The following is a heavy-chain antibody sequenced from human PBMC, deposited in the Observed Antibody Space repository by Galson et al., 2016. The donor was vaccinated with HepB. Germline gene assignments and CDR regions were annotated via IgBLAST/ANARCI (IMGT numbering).Heavy chain of an antibody. CDR1: GFIPSDYY. V-gene: IGHV3-69-1*01. CDR2: ITGRSDT. Sequence: SLRLSCAASGFIPSDYYMDWVRQAPGKGLEWVSSITGRSDTYSSDSRFIISRDNSRNTLYLQMSSLSAEDTAVYSCARGAIGRVEGLDSWGQGTLVTVSS. D-gene: IGHD2-2*02. CDR3: ARGAIGRVEGLDS. J-gene: IGHJ5*01.